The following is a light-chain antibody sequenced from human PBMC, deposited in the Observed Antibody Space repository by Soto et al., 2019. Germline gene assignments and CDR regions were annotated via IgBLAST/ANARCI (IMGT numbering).Light chain of an antibody. Sequence: EIVLTQSPGTLSLSPGERATLSCRASHTISSSYLAWYQQKPGQAPRLLMYGISRRATGIPARFSGSGSGTEFTLTISSLQSEDFAVYYCHQYDNWPKTFGQGTRLEN. V-gene: IGKV3-15*01. CDR1: HTISSSY. CDR3: HQYDNWPKT. J-gene: IGKJ5*01. CDR2: GIS.